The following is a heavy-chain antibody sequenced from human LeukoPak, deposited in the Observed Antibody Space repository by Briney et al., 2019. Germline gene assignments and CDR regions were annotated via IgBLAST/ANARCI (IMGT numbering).Heavy chain of an antibody. CDR1: GGSFSSYY. D-gene: IGHD6-19*01. CDR3: ARDREAEQWLAYGAFDI. CDR2: INHSGNT. V-gene: IGHV4-34*01. Sequence: SETLSLTCAVYGGSFSSYYWSWIRQPPGKGLEWIGEINHSGNTNYNPSLKSRVTISVDTSKNQFSLKLSSVTAADTAVYYCARDREAEQWLAYGAFDIWGQGTMVTVSS. J-gene: IGHJ3*02.